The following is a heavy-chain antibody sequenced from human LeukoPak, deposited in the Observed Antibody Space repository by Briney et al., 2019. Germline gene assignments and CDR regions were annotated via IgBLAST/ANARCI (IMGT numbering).Heavy chain of an antibody. D-gene: IGHD2-8*01. V-gene: IGHV4-39*01. Sequence: SETLSLTCTVSGGSISSSSYYWGWIRQPPGKGLEWIGSIYYSGTTYYNPSLKSRVTVSADTSKNQFSLKLTSVTAADTAVYYCARDRACSNGVCSYFDYWGQGTLSPSPQ. CDR3: ARDRACSNGVCSYFDY. CDR1: GGSISSSSYY. J-gene: IGHJ4*02. CDR2: IYYSGTT.